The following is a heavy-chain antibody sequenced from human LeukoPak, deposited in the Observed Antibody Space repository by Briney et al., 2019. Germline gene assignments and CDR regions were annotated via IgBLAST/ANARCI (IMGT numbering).Heavy chain of an antibody. V-gene: IGHV3-30*03. D-gene: IGHD2-2*01. CDR3: AREVCSSTSCYADY. J-gene: IGHJ4*02. CDR1: GFTFSSYG. CDR2: ISYDGSNK. Sequence: PGGSLRLSCAASGFTFSSYGMHWVREAPGKGLEWVAVISYDGSNKYYADSVKGRFTISRDNSKNTLYLQMNSLRAEDTAVYYCAREVCSSTSCYADYWGQGTLVTVSS.